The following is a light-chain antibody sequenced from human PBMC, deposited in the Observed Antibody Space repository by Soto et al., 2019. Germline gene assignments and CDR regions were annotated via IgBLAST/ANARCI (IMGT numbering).Light chain of an antibody. Sequence: AIQLTQSPSSLSASVGDSVTITCRASQGIRSALAWYQQTPGRPPKLLIYDASTLETGVPSRFSGSGSGTDFTLTIRSLQPEDFATYYCQQSFSTTQFSFGGGTPQLTFGGGTRVEIK. V-gene: IGKV1-13*02. CDR3: QQSFSTTQFSFGGGTPQLT. CDR2: DAS. CDR1: QGIRSA. J-gene: IGKJ4*01.